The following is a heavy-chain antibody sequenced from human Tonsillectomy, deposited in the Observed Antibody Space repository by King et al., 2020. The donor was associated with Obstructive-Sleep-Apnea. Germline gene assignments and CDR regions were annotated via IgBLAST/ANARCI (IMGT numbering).Heavy chain of an antibody. CDR2: IIPILGIA. Sequence: VQLVESGAEVKKPGSSVKVSCKASGSTFSSYAISWVRQAPGQGLEWMGGIIPILGIANYAQKFQGRVTITADKSTSTAYMELSSLRSEDTAVYYCARGWSLYRSWNPDLDYYYGMDVWGQGTTVTVSS. CDR3: ARGWSLYRSWNPDLDYYYGMDV. V-gene: IGHV1-69*10. CDR1: GSTFSSYA. J-gene: IGHJ6*02. D-gene: IGHD1-1*01.